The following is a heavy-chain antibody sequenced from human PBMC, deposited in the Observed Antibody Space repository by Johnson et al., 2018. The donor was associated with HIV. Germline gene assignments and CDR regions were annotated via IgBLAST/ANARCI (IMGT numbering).Heavy chain of an antibody. D-gene: IGHD3-22*01. V-gene: IGHV3-30*04. J-gene: IGHJ3*02. CDR3: ARDRAEAYYYDSSGRKSGFDI. CDR2: ISYDGSNK. Sequence: QVQLVESGGGVVQPGRSLRLSCAASGFTFSSYAMHWVRQAPGKGLEWVAVISYDGSNKYYADSVKGRFTISRDNSKNTLYLQMNSLRAEDTAGYYFARDRAEAYYYDSSGRKSGFDIWGQGTMVTVSS. CDR1: GFTFSSYA.